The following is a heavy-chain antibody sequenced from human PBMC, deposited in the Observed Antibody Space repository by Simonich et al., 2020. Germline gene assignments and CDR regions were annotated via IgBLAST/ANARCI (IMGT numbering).Heavy chain of an antibody. Sequence: EVQLVESGGGLVQPGRSLRLSCAASGFTFDAYAMHWVRQAPGKGLEWVSGISWNSGSIGYADSVKGRFTISRDNAKNSLYLQMNSLRAEDTALYYCAKDIAAAGAEYFQHWGQGTLVTVSS. CDR1: GFTFDAYA. CDR2: ISWNSGSI. D-gene: IGHD6-13*01. J-gene: IGHJ1*01. V-gene: IGHV3-9*01. CDR3: AKDIAAAGAEYFQH.